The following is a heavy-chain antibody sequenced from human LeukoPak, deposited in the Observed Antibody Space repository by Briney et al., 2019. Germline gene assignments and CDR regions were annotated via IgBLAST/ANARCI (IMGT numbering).Heavy chain of an antibody. J-gene: IGHJ4*02. V-gene: IGHV4-59*08. CDR3: AKYGNSGWVIDN. D-gene: IGHD6-19*01. Sequence: SETLSLTCTVSGGSLGSDYWTWIRQPPGKGLEYIGYIYYTGGTNYNPSLKSRVTISVDTSKNQFSLKLSSVTAADTAVYFCAKYGNSGWVIDNWGQGTLVTVSS. CDR1: GGSLGSDY. CDR2: IYYTGGT.